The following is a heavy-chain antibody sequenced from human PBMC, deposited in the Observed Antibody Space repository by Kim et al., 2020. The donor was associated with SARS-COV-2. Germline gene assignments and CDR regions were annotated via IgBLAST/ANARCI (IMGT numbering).Heavy chain of an antibody. D-gene: IGHD6-19*01. V-gene: IGHV4-39*01. CDR1: GGSISSSSYY. Sequence: SETLSLTCTVSGGSISSSSYYWGWIRQPPGKGLEWIGSIYYSGSTYYNPSLKSRVTISVDTSKNQFSLKLSSVTAADTAVYYCASLGYSSGWSRYWGQGTLVTVSS. CDR3: ASLGYSSGWSRY. J-gene: IGHJ4*02. CDR2: IYYSGST.